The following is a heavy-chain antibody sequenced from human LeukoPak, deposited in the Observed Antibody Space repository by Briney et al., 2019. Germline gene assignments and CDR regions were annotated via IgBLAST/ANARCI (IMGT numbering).Heavy chain of an antibody. CDR1: GYSISSGYY. Sequence: PSETLSLTCTVSGYSISSGYYWSWIRQPPGKGLEWIGEINHSGSTNYNPSLKSRVTISVDTSKNQFSLKLSSVTAADTAVYYCARDEGSSGYYNWFDPWGQGTLVTVSS. V-gene: IGHV4-38-2*02. J-gene: IGHJ5*02. D-gene: IGHD3-22*01. CDR3: ARDEGSSGYYNWFDP. CDR2: INHSGST.